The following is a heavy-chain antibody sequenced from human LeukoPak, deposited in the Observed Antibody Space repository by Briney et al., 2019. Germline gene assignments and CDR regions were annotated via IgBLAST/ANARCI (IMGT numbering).Heavy chain of an antibody. CDR3: ARASIAAAGFPYFDY. CDR1: GGSISSYY. D-gene: IGHD6-13*01. J-gene: IGHJ4*02. V-gene: IGHV4-59*01. Sequence: KPSETLSLTCTVSGGSISSYYWSWIRQPPGKGREWIGYIYYSGSTNYNPSLKSRVTISVDTSKNQFSLKLSSVTAADTAVYYCARASIAAAGFPYFDYWGQGTLVTVSS. CDR2: IYYSGST.